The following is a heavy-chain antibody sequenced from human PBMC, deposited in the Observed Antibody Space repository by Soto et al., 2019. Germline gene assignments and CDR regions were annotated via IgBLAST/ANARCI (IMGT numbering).Heavy chain of an antibody. V-gene: IGHV3-23*01. CDR1: GFTFSKYA. D-gene: IGHD3-16*01. J-gene: IGHJ2*01. CDR2: ISSNGMTT. Sequence: EVQLLESGGGLVKSGGSLRLSCVASGFTFSKYAMTWVRQAPGKGLEWVSSISSNGMTTDYADPVKGRFTISRDNSRNTLSLQMDSLRGDDAALYYCAKDKYTDSVRRVWFFDFWGRGTLVTVSS. CDR3: AKDKYTDSVRRVWFFDF.